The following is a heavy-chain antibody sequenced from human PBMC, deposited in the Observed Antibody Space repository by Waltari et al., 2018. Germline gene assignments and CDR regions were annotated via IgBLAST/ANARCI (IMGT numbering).Heavy chain of an antibody. CDR1: RGSISRGSYY. J-gene: IGHJ4*02. CDR2: IYTSGNT. Sequence: VQLQESGPGLVKPSETLSLDCSVSRGSISRGSYYCSWVRQPAGKGLEWIGYIYTSGNTNDNPSLMGRVTISVDTSKNQFSLKLSSVTAADTAVYYCARVPSGDLVDSWGQGTLVTVSS. V-gene: IGHV4-61*09. D-gene: IGHD3-10*01. CDR3: ARVPSGDLVDS.